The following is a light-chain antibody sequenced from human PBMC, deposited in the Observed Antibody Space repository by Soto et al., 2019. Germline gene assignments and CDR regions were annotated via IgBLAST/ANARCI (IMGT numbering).Light chain of an antibody. J-gene: IGKJ2*01. Sequence: VVLTQSPATLSVSPGESATLSCRASQTVGKNLAWYQHKPGQAPRLLIYGTSIRATGIPARFSGSGSGTAVTLSISSLQSDDFAVYYCLQYNNWYTFGQGTKLEMK. V-gene: IGKV3-15*01. CDR2: GTS. CDR1: QTVGKN. CDR3: LQYNNWYT.